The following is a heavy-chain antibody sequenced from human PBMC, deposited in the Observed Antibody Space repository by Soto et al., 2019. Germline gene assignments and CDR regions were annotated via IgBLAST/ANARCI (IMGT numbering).Heavy chain of an antibody. CDR1: GGTFSSYA. V-gene: IGHV1-69*13. CDR2: IIPIFGTA. CDR3: ARDQRGYDSSGYYSRYYFDY. J-gene: IGHJ4*02. D-gene: IGHD3-22*01. Sequence: SVKVSCKASGGTFSSYAISWVRQAPGQGLEWMGGIIPIFGTANYAQKFQGRVTITADESTSTAYMELSSLRSEDTAVYYSARDQRGYDSSGYYSRYYFDYWGQGTLVTVSS.